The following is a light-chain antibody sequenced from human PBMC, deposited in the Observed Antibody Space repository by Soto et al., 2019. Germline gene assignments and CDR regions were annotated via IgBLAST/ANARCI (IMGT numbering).Light chain of an antibody. CDR2: DAS. CDR3: QQRSNWPWT. CDR1: PSVSSY. Sequence: EIVLTQSPATLSSSPGEKATLSCRASPSVSSYLAWYQQKPGQAPRLLMFDASIRATGIPARFSGTGSETDFTLTITSLEPEDFAVYYCQQRSNWPWTFGQGTKVEIK. J-gene: IGKJ1*01. V-gene: IGKV3-11*01.